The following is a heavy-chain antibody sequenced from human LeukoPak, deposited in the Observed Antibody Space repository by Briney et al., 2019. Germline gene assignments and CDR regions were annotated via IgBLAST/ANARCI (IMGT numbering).Heavy chain of an antibody. Sequence: SETLSLTCAVYGGSFSGYYWSWVRQHPGKGLEWIGYIYYSGSTYYNPSLKSRVTISVDTSKNQFSLKLSSVTAADTAVYYCAREGDYYDSSGYPPGFDIWGQGTMVTVSS. D-gene: IGHD3-22*01. J-gene: IGHJ3*02. V-gene: IGHV4-31*11. CDR2: IYYSGST. CDR1: GGSFSGYY. CDR3: AREGDYYDSSGYPPGFDI.